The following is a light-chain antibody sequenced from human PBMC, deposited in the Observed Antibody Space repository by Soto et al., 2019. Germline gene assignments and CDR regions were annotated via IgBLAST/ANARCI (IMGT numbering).Light chain of an antibody. V-gene: IGLV4-69*01. CDR1: SGHSSYA. Sequence: QSVLTQSPSASASLGASVRLTCALRSGHSSYAIAWHQQQPEKGPRFSMKVNGDGSHIKGDGIPDRFSGSSSGTERYLTISSLQSEDEADYYCQTWGTGIRVFGGGTKVTVL. CDR3: QTWGTGIRV. J-gene: IGLJ3*02. CDR2: VNGDGSH.